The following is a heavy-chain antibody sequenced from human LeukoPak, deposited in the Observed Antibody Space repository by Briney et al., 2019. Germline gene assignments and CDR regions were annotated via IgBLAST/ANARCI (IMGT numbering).Heavy chain of an antibody. Sequence: ASVKVSCKASGGTFSSYAISWVRQAPGQGLEWMGGIIPIFGTAIYAQKFQGRVTITADKSTSTAYMELSSLRSEDTAVYYCEAVTYEGEKVYWGQGTLVTVSS. CDR3: EAVTYEGEKVY. D-gene: IGHD4-17*01. J-gene: IGHJ4*02. CDR1: GGTFSSYA. CDR2: IIPIFGTA. V-gene: IGHV1-69*06.